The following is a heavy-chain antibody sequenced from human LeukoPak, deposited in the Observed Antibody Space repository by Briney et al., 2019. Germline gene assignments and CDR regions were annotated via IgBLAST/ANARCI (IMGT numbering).Heavy chain of an antibody. J-gene: IGHJ4*02. Sequence: GESLKISCKGSGYSFTSYWIGWVRQMPGKGLEWMGIIYPGDSDTRYSPSFQGQVTISADKSISTAYLQWSSLKASDPAMYYCARHDELSLGELSPPDYWGQGTLVTVSS. D-gene: IGHD3-16*02. CDR2: IYPGDSDT. CDR3: ARHDELSLGELSPPDY. V-gene: IGHV5-51*01. CDR1: GYSFTSYW.